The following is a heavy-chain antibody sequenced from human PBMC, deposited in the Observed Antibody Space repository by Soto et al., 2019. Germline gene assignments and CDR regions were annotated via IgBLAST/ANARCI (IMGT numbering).Heavy chain of an antibody. J-gene: IGHJ4*02. V-gene: IGHV3-30*18. CDR1: GFTFSDYG. Sequence: QVQLVESGGGVVQPGRSLRLSCADSGFTFSDYGMHWVRQAPGKGLEWVAVMSYAGTYKYYADSVKGRFTISIHLSGNTLFMKMNSLRLEDTAVYFCAKEMYPRTVLDSSSPWGDYWSQATLVTVSP. D-gene: IGHD6-6*01. CDR3: AKEMYPRTVLDSSSPWGDY. CDR2: MSYAGTYK.